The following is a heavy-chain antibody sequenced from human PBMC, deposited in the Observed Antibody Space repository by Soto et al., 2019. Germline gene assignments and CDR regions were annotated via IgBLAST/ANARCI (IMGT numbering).Heavy chain of an antibody. CDR1: GFTFSSYA. Sequence: ASGFTFSSYAMSWVRQAPGKGLEWVSAISGSGGSTYYADSVKGRFTISSYNSKNTLYLQMNSLRAEDTAVYYCAKDLLYGDKHDYWGQGTLVTVSS. CDR2: ISGSGGST. J-gene: IGHJ4*02. D-gene: IGHD4-17*01. CDR3: AKDLLYGDKHDY. V-gene: IGHV3-23*01.